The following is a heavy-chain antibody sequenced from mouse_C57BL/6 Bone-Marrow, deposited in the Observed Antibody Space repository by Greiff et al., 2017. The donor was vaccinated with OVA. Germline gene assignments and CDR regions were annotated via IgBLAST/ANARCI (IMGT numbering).Heavy chain of an antibody. J-gene: IGHJ1*03. CDR3: NYYGSSYGDLYWYFDV. CDR1: GYTFTSYW. D-gene: IGHD1-1*01. V-gene: IGHV1-7*01. Sequence: VQRVESGAELAKPGASVKLSCKASGYTFTSYWMHWVKQRPGQGLEWIGYINPSSGYTKYNQKFKDKATLTADKSSSTAYMQLSSLTYEDSAVYYCNYYGSSYGDLYWYFDVWGTGTTVTVS. CDR2: INPSSGYT.